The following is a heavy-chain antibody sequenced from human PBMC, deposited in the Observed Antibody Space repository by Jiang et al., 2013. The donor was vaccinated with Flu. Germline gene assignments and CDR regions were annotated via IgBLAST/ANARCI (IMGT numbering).Heavy chain of an antibody. CDR2: IYPGDSDT. CDR3: ARRNILTGFFTFDY. J-gene: IGHJ4*02. Sequence: YSFTSYWIGWVRQMPGKGLEWMGIIYPGDSDTRYSPSFQGQVTISADKSISTAYLQWSSLKASDTAMYYCARRNILTGFFTFDYWGQGTLVTVSS. D-gene: IGHD3-9*01. V-gene: IGHV5-51*01. CDR1: YSFTSYW.